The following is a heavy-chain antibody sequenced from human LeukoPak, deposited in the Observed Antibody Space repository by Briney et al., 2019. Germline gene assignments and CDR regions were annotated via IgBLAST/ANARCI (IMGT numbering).Heavy chain of an antibody. CDR3: ARTTSYCGGDCYVD. CDR1: GFSLSTSGMR. Sequence: SGPALVKPTQTLTLTCTFSGFSLSTSGMRVSWIRQPPGKALEWLARIDWDDDKFYSTSLKTRLTISKDTSKTQVVLTMTNMDPVDTATYYCARTTSYCGGDCYVDWGQGTLVTVSS. D-gene: IGHD2-21*02. J-gene: IGHJ4*02. V-gene: IGHV2-70*04. CDR2: IDWDDDK.